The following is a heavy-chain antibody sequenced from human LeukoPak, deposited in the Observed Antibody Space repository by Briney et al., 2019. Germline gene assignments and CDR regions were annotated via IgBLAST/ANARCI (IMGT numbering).Heavy chain of an antibody. V-gene: IGHV3-53*04. CDR1: GFTASSSY. J-gene: IGHJ3*02. CDR2: IYSDDRT. Sequence: NPGGSLRLSCAASGFTASSSYMSWVRQAPGKGLEWVSVIYSDDRTYYADSVKGRFTISRHTSKKTLYLQMNSLRAEDTAVYYCAREVMAKRRAFDIWGQGTVVTVSS. D-gene: IGHD2-8*01. CDR3: AREVMAKRRAFDI.